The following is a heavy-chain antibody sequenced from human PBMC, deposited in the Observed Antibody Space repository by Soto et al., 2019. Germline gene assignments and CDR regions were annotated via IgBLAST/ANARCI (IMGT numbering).Heavy chain of an antibody. CDR3: ARGLVGSGYYYADY. V-gene: IGHV3-72*01. CDR2: TRNKANSYTT. J-gene: IGHJ4*02. Sequence: GGSLRLSCAASGFSFAGYAMGWVRQAPGQGLEWIGRTRNKANSYTTEYAASVKGRFSISRDNSKNSLYLQMNSLKTEDTAVYYCARGLVGSGYYYADYWGQGTLVTVSS. CDR1: GFSFAGYA. D-gene: IGHD3-22*01.